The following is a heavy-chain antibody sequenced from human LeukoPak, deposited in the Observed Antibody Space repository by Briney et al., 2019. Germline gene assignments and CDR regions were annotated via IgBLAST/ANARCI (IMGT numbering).Heavy chain of an antibody. Sequence: ASVKVSCKTSGYTFTGYYMHWVRQAAGQGLDGMGWINPKSGGTNFVQKFLGRVHLTRDTSVSTAYMELSSLRSDDTAVYYCARDGGGVSLIPFDYWGQGTLVTVSS. V-gene: IGHV1-2*02. CDR1: GYTFTGYY. D-gene: IGHD3-16*01. CDR2: INPKSGGT. J-gene: IGHJ4*02. CDR3: ARDGGGVSLIPFDY.